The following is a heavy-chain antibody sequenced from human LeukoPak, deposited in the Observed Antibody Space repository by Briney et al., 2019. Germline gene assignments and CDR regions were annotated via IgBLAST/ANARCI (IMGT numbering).Heavy chain of an antibody. Sequence: ASVKVSCKASGCTFTSYDINWVRQATGQGLEWMGWMNPNSGNTGYAQKFQGRITMTRNTSISTAYMELSSLRSEDTAVYYCASSKGQQLVFDYWGQGTLVSVSS. CDR3: ASSKGQQLVFDY. J-gene: IGHJ4*02. CDR1: GCTFTSYD. V-gene: IGHV1-8*01. D-gene: IGHD6-13*01. CDR2: MNPNSGNT.